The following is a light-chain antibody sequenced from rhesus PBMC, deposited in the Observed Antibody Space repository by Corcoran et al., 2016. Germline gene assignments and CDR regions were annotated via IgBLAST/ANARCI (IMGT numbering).Light chain of an antibody. V-gene: IGKV1-22*01. J-gene: IGKJ4*01. CDR3: RQYSTGPRT. CDR2: KAS. CDR1: QSISSW. Sequence: DIQMTQSPSSLSASVGDTVTITCRASQSISSWLDWYQQKPGKAPKFLIYKASRLQSGVPSRFSGSGARTNFPFTIISLQPEDFATYYCRQYSTGPRTFGGGTKVELK.